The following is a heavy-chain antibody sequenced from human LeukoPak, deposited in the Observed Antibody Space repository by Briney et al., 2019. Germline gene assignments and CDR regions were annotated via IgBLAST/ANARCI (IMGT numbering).Heavy chain of an antibody. J-gene: IGHJ5*02. CDR3: ARDHVAVAGGNWFDP. V-gene: IGHV1-69*04. CDR1: GGTFSSYA. Sequence: ASVKVSCKASGGTFSSYAISWVRQAPGQGLEWMGRITPILGIANYAQKFQGRVTITADKSTSTAYMELSSLRSEDTAVYYCARDHVAVAGGNWFDPWGQGTLVTVSS. D-gene: IGHD6-19*01. CDR2: ITPILGIA.